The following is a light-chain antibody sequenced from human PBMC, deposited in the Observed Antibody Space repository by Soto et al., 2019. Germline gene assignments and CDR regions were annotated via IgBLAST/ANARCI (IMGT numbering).Light chain of an antibody. CDR2: DAS. CDR1: QSISSW. V-gene: IGKV1-5*01. Sequence: DIQMTQPPSTLSASVGDRVTITCRASQSISSWLAWYQQKPGKAPKLLIYDASSLESGVPSRFSGSGSGTDYTLTIGSLQPEDFATYYCQQLNGSPWTFGQGTKVDI. CDR3: QQLNGSPWT. J-gene: IGKJ1*01.